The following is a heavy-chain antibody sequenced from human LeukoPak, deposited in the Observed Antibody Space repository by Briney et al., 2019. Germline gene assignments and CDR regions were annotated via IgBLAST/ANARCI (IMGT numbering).Heavy chain of an antibody. Sequence: GGSLRLSCAASGFTFSSYAMHWVRQAPGKGLEWVAVISYDGSNKYYAASVKGRFTISRDNSKNKLYVQMNSLRGEDTAVYYCARATNYNILTGIGTYGMDVWGQGTTVTVSS. CDR2: ISYDGSNK. J-gene: IGHJ6*02. V-gene: IGHV3-30-3*01. D-gene: IGHD3-9*01. CDR3: ARATNYNILTGIGTYGMDV. CDR1: GFTFSSYA.